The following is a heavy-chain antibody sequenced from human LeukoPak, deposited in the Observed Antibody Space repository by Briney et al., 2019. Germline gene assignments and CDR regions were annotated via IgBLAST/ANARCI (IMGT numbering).Heavy chain of an antibody. CDR1: GFTFRSYW. D-gene: IGHD3-9*01. CDR3: ARDSQNFDWLLSDPFDY. V-gene: IGHV3-74*01. Sequence: GGSLRLSCAASGFTFRSYWMHWVRQAQGKGLVWVSRINSDGSSTGYADSVKGRFTISRDNGKNTLYLQMNSLRAEDTAVYYCARDSQNFDWLLSDPFDYWGQGTLVTVSS. J-gene: IGHJ4*02. CDR2: INSDGSST.